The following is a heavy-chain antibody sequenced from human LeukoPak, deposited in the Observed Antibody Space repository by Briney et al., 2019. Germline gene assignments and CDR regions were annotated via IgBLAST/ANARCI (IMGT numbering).Heavy chain of an antibody. J-gene: IGHJ6*03. CDR2: INSDGSST. CDR1: GFTFSSYG. Sequence: GGSLRLSCAASGFTFSSYGMSWVRQAPGKGLVWVSRINSDGSSTSYADSVKGRFTISRDNAKNTLYLQMNSLRAEDTAVYYCARDRVVWRYMDVWGKGTTVTISS. V-gene: IGHV3-74*01. D-gene: IGHD2-15*01. CDR3: ARDRVVWRYMDV.